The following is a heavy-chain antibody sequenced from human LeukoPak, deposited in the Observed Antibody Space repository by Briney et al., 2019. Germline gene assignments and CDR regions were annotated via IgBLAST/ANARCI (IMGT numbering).Heavy chain of an antibody. Sequence: SETLSLTCTVSGYSISSGYYWGWIRQPPGKGLEWSGSIYHSGSTYYNPSLKSRVTISVDTSKNQFSLKLSSVTAADTAVYYCARGVEMATIRVRAHLFDLWGRGTLVTVSS. CDR3: ARGVEMATIRVRAHLFDL. J-gene: IGHJ2*01. V-gene: IGHV4-38-2*02. CDR2: IYHSGST. CDR1: GYSISSGYY. D-gene: IGHD5-24*01.